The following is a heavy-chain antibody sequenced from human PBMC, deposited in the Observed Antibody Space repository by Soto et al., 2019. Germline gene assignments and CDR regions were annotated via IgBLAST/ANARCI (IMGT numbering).Heavy chain of an antibody. V-gene: IGHV5-51*01. CDR2: IHNGDSET. D-gene: IGHD2-8*02. Sequence: GESLKISCKGSGYRFSTYWIGWVRQMPGKGLEWMVIIHNGDSETTYNPSFQGQVTFSADKSTNTAYLQWSSLKASDTAMYYCARIDTGGYNYYYYGMDXWGQGTTVTVS. J-gene: IGHJ6*02. CDR1: GYRFSTYW. CDR3: ARIDTGGYNYYYYGMDX.